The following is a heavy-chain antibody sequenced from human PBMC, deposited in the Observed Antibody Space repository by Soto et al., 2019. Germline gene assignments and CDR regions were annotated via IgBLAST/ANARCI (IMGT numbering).Heavy chain of an antibody. V-gene: IGHV3-7*01. D-gene: IGHD6-13*01. CDR1: GFTFRSYW. CDR3: DREKLANGYFDY. Sequence: EVQLVESGGGLVPPGGPLRRYCAGAGFTFRSYWMSWVRQAPGKGLEWVANIKQDGSEKYYVDSVNGRFTISRENSKNSLYLPRHSLRVEDTAVYYCDREKLANGYFDYWGQGTLVAVSP. CDR2: IKQDGSEK. J-gene: IGHJ4*02.